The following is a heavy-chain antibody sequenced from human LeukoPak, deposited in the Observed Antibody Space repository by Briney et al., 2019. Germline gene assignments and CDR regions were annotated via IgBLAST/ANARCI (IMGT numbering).Heavy chain of an antibody. D-gene: IGHD3-22*01. J-gene: IGHJ4*02. V-gene: IGHV3-53*01. CDR2: IHSGGST. CDR1: GFTGSSNY. CDR3: ARAPTYDSSGYPDY. Sequence: GGSLRLSCAASGFTGSSNYMSWVRQAPGKGLEWVSIIHSGGSTYYADSVRGRFTISRDNSKNTLYLQMNSLRAEDTAMYYCARAPTYDSSGYPDYWGQGTLVTVSS.